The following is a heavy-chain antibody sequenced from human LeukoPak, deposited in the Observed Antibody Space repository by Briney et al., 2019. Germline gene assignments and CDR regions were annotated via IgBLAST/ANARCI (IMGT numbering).Heavy chain of an antibody. CDR1: GYTFTSYG. V-gene: IGHV1-18*01. Sequence: GASVKVSCKASGYTFTSYGISWVRQAPGQGLEWMGWISAYNGNTNYAQKLQGRVTMTTDTSTSTAYMELRSLRSDDTAVYYCARESPFGYYGSGSYYTAIDYWGQGTLVTVSS. D-gene: IGHD3-10*01. CDR3: ARESPFGYYGSGSYYTAIDY. J-gene: IGHJ4*02. CDR2: ISAYNGNT.